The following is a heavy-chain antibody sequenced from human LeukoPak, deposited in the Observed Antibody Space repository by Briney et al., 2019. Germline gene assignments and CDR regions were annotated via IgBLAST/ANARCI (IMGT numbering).Heavy chain of an antibody. CDR2: ISSSSSTI. CDR1: GFTFSSYS. V-gene: IGHV3-48*01. Sequence: GGSLRLSCAAPGFTFSSYSMNWVRQAPGKGLEWVSYISSSSSTIYYADSVKGRFTISRDNAKNSLYLQMNSLRAEDTAVYYCARDSSDIVVAPAAMSDAFDIWGQGTMVTVSS. D-gene: IGHD2-2*01. CDR3: ARDSSDIVVAPAAMSDAFDI. J-gene: IGHJ3*02.